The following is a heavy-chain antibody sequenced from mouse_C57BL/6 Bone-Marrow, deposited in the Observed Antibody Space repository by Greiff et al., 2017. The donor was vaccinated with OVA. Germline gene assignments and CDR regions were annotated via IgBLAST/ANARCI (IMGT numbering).Heavy chain of an antibody. J-gene: IGHJ2*01. D-gene: IGHD2-4*01. Sequence: EVMLVESGGGLVKPGGSLKLSCAASGFTFSSYTMSWVRQTPEKRLEWVATISGGGGNTYYPDRVKGRFTISRDNAKNTLYLQMSSLRSEDTALYYCARQDDYPYYFDYWGQGTTLTVSS. CDR3: ARQDDYPYYFDY. V-gene: IGHV5-9*01. CDR1: GFTFSSYT. CDR2: ISGGGGNT.